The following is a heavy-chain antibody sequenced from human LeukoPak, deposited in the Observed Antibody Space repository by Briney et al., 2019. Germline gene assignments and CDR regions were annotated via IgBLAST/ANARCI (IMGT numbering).Heavy chain of an antibody. Sequence: AETLSLTCGVSGGSITNTNYWTWVRQPPGKGLEWIGEVNLQGSTNYNPSLMGRVAISVDTSENHISLQLTSVTAADTAVYYCAREGGPYRPLDYSGQGTLVTVSS. CDR1: GGSITNTNY. J-gene: IGHJ4*02. V-gene: IGHV4-4*02. CDR3: AREGGPYRPLDY. CDR2: VNLQGST.